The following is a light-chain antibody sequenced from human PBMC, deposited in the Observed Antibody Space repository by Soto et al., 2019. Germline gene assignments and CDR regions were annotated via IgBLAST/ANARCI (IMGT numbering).Light chain of an antibody. CDR1: QSVSSSN. CDR2: GAS. V-gene: IGKV3-20*01. J-gene: IGKJ5*01. CDR3: QQYDSSPIT. Sequence: EIVLTQSPGTLSLSPGARATLSCRPSQSVSSSNLAWYQQKPGQAPRLLIYGASSRATGIPDRFSGSGSGTDFTLTISRLEPEDFAVYYCQQYDSSPITFGQGTRLEIK.